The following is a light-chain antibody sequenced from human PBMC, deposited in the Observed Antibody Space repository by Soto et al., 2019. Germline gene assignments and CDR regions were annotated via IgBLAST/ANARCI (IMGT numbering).Light chain of an antibody. CDR1: NDIRKY. CDR3: QQYENFPIT. Sequence: DIQITQSPSSLSASLGDKVTITFQASNDIRKYLNWYQQKPGKAPKLLIYDASNMETGVPSRFTGSGSGTDFTFTISSLQPEDIATYYCQQYENFPITFGQGTRLEI. V-gene: IGKV1-33*01. J-gene: IGKJ5*01. CDR2: DAS.